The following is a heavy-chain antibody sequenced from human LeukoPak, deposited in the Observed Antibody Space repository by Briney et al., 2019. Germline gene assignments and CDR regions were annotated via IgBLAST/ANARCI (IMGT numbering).Heavy chain of an antibody. J-gene: IGHJ4*02. V-gene: IGHV4-34*01. CDR3: ARFKYSHYFDY. CDR2: INHSGST. D-gene: IGHD6-6*01. CDR1: GGSFSGYY. Sequence: SETLSLTCAVYGGSFSGYYWSWIRQPPGKGLEWIGEINHSGSTNYNPSHKSRVTISVDTSKNQFSLKLSSVTAADTAVYYCARFKYSHYFDYWGQGTLVTVSS.